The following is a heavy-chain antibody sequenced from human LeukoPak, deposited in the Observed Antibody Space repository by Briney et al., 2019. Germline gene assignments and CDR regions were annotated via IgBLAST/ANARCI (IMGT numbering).Heavy chain of an antibody. V-gene: IGHV3-21*01. Sequence: GGSLRLSCAASGFTFSNYGMHWVRQAPGKGLEWLSYISTSSSYIYYADSVKGRFTVSRDNAMNSLFLQMNSLIAEDTAVYYCARVGIRFLEQYYFDYWGQGTFVTVSS. CDR3: ARVGIRFLEQYYFDY. J-gene: IGHJ4*02. D-gene: IGHD3-3*01. CDR2: ISTSSSYI. CDR1: GFTFSNYG.